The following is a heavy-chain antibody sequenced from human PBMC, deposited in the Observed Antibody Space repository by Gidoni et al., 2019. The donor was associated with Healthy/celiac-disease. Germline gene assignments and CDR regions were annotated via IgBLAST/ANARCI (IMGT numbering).Heavy chain of an antibody. Sequence: EVQLVESGGGLVQPGGSLRLSCAASGFTFSSYWMSWVRQAPGKGLEWVANIKQDGSEKYYVDSVKGRFTISRDNAKNSLYLQMNSLRAEDTAVYYCARDGSSGWYYYYYYGMDVWGQGTTVTVSS. CDR1: GFTFSSYW. CDR3: ARDGSSGWYYYYYYGMDV. CDR2: IKQDGSEK. D-gene: IGHD6-19*01. V-gene: IGHV3-7*03. J-gene: IGHJ6*02.